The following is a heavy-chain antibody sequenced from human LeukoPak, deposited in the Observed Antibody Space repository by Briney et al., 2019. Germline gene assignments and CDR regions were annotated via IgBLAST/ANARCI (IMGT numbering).Heavy chain of an antibody. Sequence: PGGSLRLSCAASGFTFSSYEMNWVRQAPGKGLEWVSYISSSGSTIYYVDSVKGRFTISRDNAKNSLYLQMNSLRAEDTAVYYCARVDILTGDYWGQGTLVTVSS. J-gene: IGHJ4*02. CDR1: GFTFSSYE. CDR2: ISSSGSTI. D-gene: IGHD3-9*01. V-gene: IGHV3-48*03. CDR3: ARVDILTGDY.